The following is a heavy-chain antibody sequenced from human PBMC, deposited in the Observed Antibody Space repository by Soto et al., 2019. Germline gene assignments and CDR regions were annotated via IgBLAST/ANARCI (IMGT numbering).Heavy chain of an antibody. D-gene: IGHD3-10*01. CDR1: GGSISSYY. Sequence: SETLSLTCTVSGGSISSYYWGWIRQPPGKGLEWIGSIYYSGSTYYNPSLKSRVTISVDTSKNQFSLKLSSVTAADTAVYYCASRGYYYGSGSYYLNWFDPWGQGTLVTVSS. CDR3: ASRGYYYGSGSYYLNWFDP. J-gene: IGHJ5*02. V-gene: IGHV4-39*01. CDR2: IYYSGST.